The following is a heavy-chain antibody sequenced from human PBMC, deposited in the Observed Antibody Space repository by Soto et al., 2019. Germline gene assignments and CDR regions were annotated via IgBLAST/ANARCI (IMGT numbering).Heavy chain of an antibody. CDR3: ARERDYDFWTGQNSYYYGMDV. CDR1: GGSITSSGYS. CDR2: IYHSGST. V-gene: IGHV4-30-2*01. J-gene: IGHJ6*02. D-gene: IGHD3-3*01. Sequence: QVQLQESGSGLVKPSETLSLTCAVSGGSITSSGYSWSWIRQPPGKGLEWIGYIYHSGSTYYNPSLKSRVTISVDRSKNQVSLKLSSVTAADTAVYYCARERDYDFWTGQNSYYYGMDVWGQGTPVTVSS.